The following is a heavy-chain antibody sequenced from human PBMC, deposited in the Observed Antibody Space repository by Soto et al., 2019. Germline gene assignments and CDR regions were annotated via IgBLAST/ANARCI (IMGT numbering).Heavy chain of an antibody. V-gene: IGHV3-23*01. Sequence: PGGSLRLSCAASGFTFSSYAVSWVRQAPGKGLEWVSAISGSGGSTYYADSVKGRFTISRDNSKNTLYLQMNSLRAEDTAVYYCARDQLYYNDISGRPLNAFDVWGQGTMVTVSS. CDR2: ISGSGGST. CDR3: ARDQLYYNDISGRPLNAFDV. D-gene: IGHD3-22*01. J-gene: IGHJ3*01. CDR1: GFTFSSYA.